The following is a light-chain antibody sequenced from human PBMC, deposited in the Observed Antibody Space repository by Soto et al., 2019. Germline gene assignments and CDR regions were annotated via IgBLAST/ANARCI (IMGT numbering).Light chain of an antibody. J-gene: IGKJ3*01. CDR2: DAS. CDR1: QSVSSY. Sequence: EIVLTQSPATLSLSPGERATLSCRASQSVSSYLAWYQQKPGQAPRLLIYDASNRATGIPARFSGSGSGTDFTLTISSLEPEDFAVYYCQQRSNWPPRVTFGPGTKWISN. CDR3: QQRSNWPPRVT. V-gene: IGKV3-11*01.